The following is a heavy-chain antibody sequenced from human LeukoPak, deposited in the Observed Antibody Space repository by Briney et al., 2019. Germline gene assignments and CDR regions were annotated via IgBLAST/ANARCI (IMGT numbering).Heavy chain of an antibody. J-gene: IGHJ3*02. Sequence: GGSLRLSCAASGFTFSSYGMHWVRQAPGKGLEWVAVISYDGSNKYYADSVKGRFTISRDNSKNTLYLQMNSLRAEDTAVYYCARVYTPKGDAFDIWGQGTMVTVSS. D-gene: IGHD2-15*01. CDR1: GFTFSSYG. CDR2: ISYDGSNK. V-gene: IGHV3-30*03. CDR3: ARVYTPKGDAFDI.